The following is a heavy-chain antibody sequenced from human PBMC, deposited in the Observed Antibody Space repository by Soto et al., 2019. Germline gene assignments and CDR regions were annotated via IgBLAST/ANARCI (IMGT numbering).Heavy chain of an antibody. J-gene: IGHJ4*02. CDR1: GYTFTGYY. V-gene: IGHV1-2*02. CDR2: INPNSGGT. CDR3: ARGGTEMATISGFDY. D-gene: IGHD5-12*01. Sequence: QVQLVQSGAEVKKPGASVKVSCKASGYTFTGYYMHSVRQAPGQGLEWMGWINPNSGGTNYAQKFKGRVTMTRDTSISTAYMELSRLRSDDTAVYYCARGGTEMATISGFDYWGQGTLVTVSS.